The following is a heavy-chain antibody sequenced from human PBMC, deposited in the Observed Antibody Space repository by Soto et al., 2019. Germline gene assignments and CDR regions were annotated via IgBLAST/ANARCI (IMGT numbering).Heavy chain of an antibody. CDR3: ARDPLRRAAAGTGFDY. Sequence: GGSLRLSCAASGFTFSSYWMHWVRQAPGKGLVWVSRINSDGSSTSYADSVKGRFTISRDNAKNTLYLQMNSLRAEDTAVYYCARDPLRRAAAGTGFDYWGQGTLVTVSS. D-gene: IGHD6-13*01. V-gene: IGHV3-74*01. CDR2: INSDGSST. CDR1: GFTFSSYW. J-gene: IGHJ4*02.